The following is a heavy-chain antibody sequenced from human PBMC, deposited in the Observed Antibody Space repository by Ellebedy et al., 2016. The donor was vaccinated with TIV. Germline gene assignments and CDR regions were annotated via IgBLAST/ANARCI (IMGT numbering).Heavy chain of an antibody. V-gene: IGHV4-39*01. D-gene: IGHD3-22*01. CDR1: GGSISSSSYY. J-gene: IGHJ5*02. Sequence: MPSATLSLTCTLSGGSISSSSYYWGWIRQPPGKGLEWIGSIYYSGSTYYNPSLKSRVTISVDTSKNQFSLKLSSVTAADTAVYYCARQYYYDSSGYYYEIPWFDPWGQGTLVTVSS. CDR2: IYYSGST. CDR3: ARQYYYDSSGYYYEIPWFDP.